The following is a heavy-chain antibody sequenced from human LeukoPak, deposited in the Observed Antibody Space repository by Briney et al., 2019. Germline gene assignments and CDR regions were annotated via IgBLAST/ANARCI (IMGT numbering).Heavy chain of an antibody. V-gene: IGHV3-30*02. CDR3: AKDRCSNGIGCYYYYMDV. Sequence: GGSLRLSCEESGFTFSSYGIHWVRQAPGNGLEWVAYIQNDGSNEQYADSVKGRFSISRDSSKNILYLQMNSLRAEDTAVYYCAKDRCSNGIGCYYYYMDVWGKGTTVTISS. D-gene: IGHD2-8*01. J-gene: IGHJ6*03. CDR1: GFTFSSYG. CDR2: IQNDGSNE.